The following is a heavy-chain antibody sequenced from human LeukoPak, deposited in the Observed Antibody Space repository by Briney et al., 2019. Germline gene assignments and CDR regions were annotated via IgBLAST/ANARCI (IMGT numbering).Heavy chain of an antibody. J-gene: IGHJ4*02. CDR3: VRPGGVAGIYSAFDY. CDR1: GFTFSSYV. V-gene: IGHV3-64D*06. Sequence: GGSLRLSCSASGFTFSSYVMYWVGQAPGKGLEYVSTISSNGGSTYHADSVKGRFTISRDNSKNTLYLQMSSLRAEDTAVYYCVRPGGVAGIYSAFDYWGQGTLVTVSS. D-gene: IGHD6-19*01. CDR2: ISSNGGST.